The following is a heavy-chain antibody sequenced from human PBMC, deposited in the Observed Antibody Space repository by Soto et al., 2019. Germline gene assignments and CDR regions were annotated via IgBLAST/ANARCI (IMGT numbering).Heavy chain of an antibody. CDR2: ISGSGGST. V-gene: IGHV3-23*01. J-gene: IGHJ6*02. D-gene: IGHD6-13*01. CDR1: GFTFSSYA. Sequence: PGGSLRLSCAASGFTFSSYAMSWVRRAPGKGLEWVSAISGSGGSTYYADSVKGRFTISRDNSKNTLYLQMNSLRAEDTAVYYCAKDTQNSSSRRLYYYYGMDVWGQGTTVTVSS. CDR3: AKDTQNSSSRRLYYYYGMDV.